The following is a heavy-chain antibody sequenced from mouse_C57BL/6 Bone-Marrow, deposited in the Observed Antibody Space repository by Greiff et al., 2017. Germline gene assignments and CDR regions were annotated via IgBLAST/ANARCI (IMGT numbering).Heavy chain of an antibody. Sequence: QVPLKESGAELVRPGASVTLSCKASGYTFTDYEMHWVKQTPVHGLEWIGAIDPETGGTAYNQKFKGKAILTADKSSSTAYMELRSLTSEDSAVYYCTRGDYYAMDYWGQGTSVTVSS. V-gene: IGHV1-15*01. CDR2: IDPETGGT. CDR1: GYTFTDYE. CDR3: TRGDYYAMDY. J-gene: IGHJ4*01.